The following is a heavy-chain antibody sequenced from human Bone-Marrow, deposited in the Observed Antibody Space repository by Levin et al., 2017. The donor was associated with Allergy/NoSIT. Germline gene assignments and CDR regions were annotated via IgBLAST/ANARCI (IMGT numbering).Heavy chain of an antibody. CDR1: GFTFINYG. D-gene: IGHD3-22*01. CDR3: VRDVWAVEYYDSSGDN. CDR2: ISGTSGNT. Sequence: GGSLRLSCAASGFTFINYGMSWVRQAPGKGLEWVSTISGTSGNTYYADSVKGRFTIFRDNSKNTIYLEMSSLRAEDTALYYCVRDVWAVEYYDSSGDNWGQGTLVTVSS. V-gene: IGHV3-23*01. J-gene: IGHJ4*02.